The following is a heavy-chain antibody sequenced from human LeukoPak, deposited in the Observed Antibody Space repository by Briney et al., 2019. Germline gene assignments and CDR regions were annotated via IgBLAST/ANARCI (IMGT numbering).Heavy chain of an antibody. V-gene: IGHV4-34*01. Sequence: SETLSLTCAVYGGSFSGYYWSWIRQPPGKGLEWIGEINHSGSTTYNPSLKSRVTISVDTSKNQFSLKLSSVTAADTAVYYCARLPSYYVSGNRDYWGQGTLVTVSS. D-gene: IGHD3-10*01. CDR2: INHSGST. J-gene: IGHJ4*02. CDR3: ARLPSYYVSGNRDY. CDR1: GGSFSGYY.